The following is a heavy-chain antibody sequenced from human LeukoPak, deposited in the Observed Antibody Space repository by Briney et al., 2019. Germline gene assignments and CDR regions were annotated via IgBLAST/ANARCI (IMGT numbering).Heavy chain of an antibody. CDR2: ISAYNGNT. J-gene: IGHJ4*02. D-gene: IGHD2-2*01. Sequence: ASVKVSCKASGYTFTSYGISWVRQAPGQGLEWMGWISAYNGNTNYAQKLQGRVTMTTDTSTSTAYMELRSLRTDDTAVYYCATVVVEGIVVVPAAAPGLYYFYYWGQATLVSASS. V-gene: IGHV1-18*01. CDR3: ATVVVEGIVVVPAAAPGLYYFYY. CDR1: GYTFTSYG.